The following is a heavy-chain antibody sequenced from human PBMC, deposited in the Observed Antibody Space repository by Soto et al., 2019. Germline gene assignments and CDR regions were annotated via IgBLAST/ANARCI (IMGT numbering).Heavy chain of an antibody. V-gene: IGHV3-33*01. Sequence: QVQLVESGGGVVQPGRSLRLSCAASGFTFSSYGMHWVRQAPGKGLEWVAVIWYDGNDKYYADSVKGRFTISRDNSENTLYLQMNSLRAEDTAVYFCARDSSTNWQGYYYYNGMAVWGKGTTVTVSS. CDR2: IWYDGNDK. CDR3: ARDSSTNWQGYYYYNGMAV. J-gene: IGHJ6*04. CDR1: GFTFSSYG. D-gene: IGHD2-2*01.